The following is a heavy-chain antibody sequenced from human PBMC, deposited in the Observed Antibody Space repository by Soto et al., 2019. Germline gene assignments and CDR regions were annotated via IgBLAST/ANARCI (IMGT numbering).Heavy chain of an antibody. CDR1: GYTFTGYY. D-gene: IGHD6-25*01. CDR2: INPNSGGT. Sequence: ASVKVSCKASGYTFTGYYMHWVRQAPGQGLEWMGWINPNSGGTNYAQKFQGWVTMTRDTSISTAYMELSRLRSDDTAVYYCTRAPLGIIAAPDFWGQGTLVTVSS. CDR3: TRAPLGIIAAPDF. J-gene: IGHJ4*02. V-gene: IGHV1-2*04.